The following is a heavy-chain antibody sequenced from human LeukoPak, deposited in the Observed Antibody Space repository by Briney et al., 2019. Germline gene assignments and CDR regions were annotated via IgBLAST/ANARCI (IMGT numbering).Heavy chain of an antibody. Sequence: ASVKVSCKASGYTFTSYAMNWVRQAPGQGLEWMGWINTNTGNPTYAQGFTGRFVFSLDTSVSTAYLQISSLKAEDTAVYYCARWGVATAHQIAWFDPWGQGTLVTVSS. CDR1: GYTFTSYA. D-gene: IGHD5-12*01. CDR2: INTNTGNP. J-gene: IGHJ5*02. CDR3: ARWGVATAHQIAWFDP. V-gene: IGHV7-4-1*02.